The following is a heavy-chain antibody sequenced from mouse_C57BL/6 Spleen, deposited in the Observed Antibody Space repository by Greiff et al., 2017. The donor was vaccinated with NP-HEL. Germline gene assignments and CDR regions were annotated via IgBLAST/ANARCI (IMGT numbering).Heavy chain of an antibody. CDR3: TRKDGYYGEGAMDY. V-gene: IGHV5-9-1*02. CDR2: ISSGGDYI. J-gene: IGHJ4*01. Sequence: EVKVVESGEGLVKPGGSLKLSCAASGFTFSSYAMSWVRQTPEKRLEWVAYISSGGDYIYYADTVKGRFTISRDNARNTLYLQMSSLKSEDTAMYYCTRKDGYYGEGAMDYWGQGTSVTVSS. CDR1: GFTFSSYA. D-gene: IGHD2-3*01.